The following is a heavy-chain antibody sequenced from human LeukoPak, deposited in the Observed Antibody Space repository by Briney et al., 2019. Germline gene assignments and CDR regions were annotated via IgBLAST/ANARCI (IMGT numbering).Heavy chain of an antibody. CDR1: GGSISSYY. D-gene: IGHD3-22*01. CDR2: IYYSGST. J-gene: IGHJ4*02. V-gene: IGHV4-59*01. Sequence: PSETLSLTCTVSGGSISSYYWSWIRQPPGKGLEWIGYIYYSGSTNYNPSLKSRVTISVDTSKNQFSLKLSSVTAADTAVYYCAIIKDYYDSSGYAYWGQGTLVTVSS. CDR3: AIIKDYYDSSGYAY.